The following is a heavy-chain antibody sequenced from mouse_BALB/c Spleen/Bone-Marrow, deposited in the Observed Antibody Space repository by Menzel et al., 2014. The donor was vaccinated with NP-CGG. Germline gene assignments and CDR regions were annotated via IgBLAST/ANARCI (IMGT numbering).Heavy chain of an antibody. CDR2: INSNGGST. CDR3: ARVWYFDY. V-gene: IGHV5-6-3*01. Sequence: EVKLVESGGGLVQPGGSLKLSCAASGFTFSSYGMSWVRPTPDKRLELVATINSNGGSTYYPDSVKGRFTFSRDNAKNILYLQMSSLKSEDTAMYYCARVWYFDYWGQGTSLTVSS. J-gene: IGHJ2*03. CDR1: GFTFSSYG.